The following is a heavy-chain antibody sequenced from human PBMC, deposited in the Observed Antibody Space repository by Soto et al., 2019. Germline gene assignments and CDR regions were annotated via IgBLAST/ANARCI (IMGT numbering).Heavy chain of an antibody. V-gene: IGHV1-18*01. CDR2: ISAYNGNT. CDR1: GYTFTSYD. J-gene: IGHJ4*02. CDR3: ARDNPPYYYDSSGYSLALVY. D-gene: IGHD3-22*01. Sequence: ASVKVSCKASGYTFTSYDINWVRQATGQGLEWMGWISAYNGNTNYAQKLQGRVTMTTDTSTSTAYMELRSLRSDDTAVYYCARDNPPYYYDSSGYSLALVYWGQGTLVTVSS.